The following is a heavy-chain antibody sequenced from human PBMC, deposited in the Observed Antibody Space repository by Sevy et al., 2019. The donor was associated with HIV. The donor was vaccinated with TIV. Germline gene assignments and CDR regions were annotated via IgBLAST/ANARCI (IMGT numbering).Heavy chain of an antibody. CDR1: GGSITSLY. J-gene: IGHJ5*02. Sequence: WETLSLTCTVSGGSITSLYWNWILQPPGKELEWIANIDYNGHINYNPSLKSRVTLSLDTSKNQFSLRLSYVTAADTAMYYCAGENAWGRGYPWGQGTLVTVSS. V-gene: IGHV4-59*08. CDR3: AGENAWGRGYP. D-gene: IGHD1-26*01. CDR2: IDYNGHI.